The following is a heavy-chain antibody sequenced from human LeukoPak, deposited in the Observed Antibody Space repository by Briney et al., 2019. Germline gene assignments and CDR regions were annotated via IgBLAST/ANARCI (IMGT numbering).Heavy chain of an antibody. V-gene: IGHV3-30*03. D-gene: IGHD6-19*01. CDR3: ARNSGWYGIS. CDR1: GFTFSGFG. Sequence: GGSLRLSCTASGFTFSGFGMHWVRQAPGKGLEWVSSIEYGESTTHYADSVRGRFTISRDNYKNTLYLQLTSLSDDDTAVYFCARNSGWYGISWGQGTLVIVSS. J-gene: IGHJ4*02. CDR2: IEYGESTT.